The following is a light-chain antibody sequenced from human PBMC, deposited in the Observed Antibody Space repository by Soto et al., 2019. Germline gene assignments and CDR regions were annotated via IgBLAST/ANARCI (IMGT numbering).Light chain of an antibody. Sequence: EILLTQSPATLSVSPGEGVTLSCRASESVSNSFAWYQHKPGQPPRLLIYGASPRATGIPARFSGSVSWTQYTLTIRSRQSEDSSVYYCQQYKDWPPVTCGPGTNVEIK. CDR1: ESVSNS. CDR2: GAS. J-gene: IGKJ3*01. CDR3: QQYKDWPPVT. V-gene: IGKV3-15*01.